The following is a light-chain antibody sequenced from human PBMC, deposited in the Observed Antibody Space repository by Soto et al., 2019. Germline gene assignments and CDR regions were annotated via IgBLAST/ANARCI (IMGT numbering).Light chain of an antibody. J-gene: IGKJ5*01. CDR1: QSVTSH. V-gene: IGKV3-11*01. CDR3: QQRYNWPPST. CDR2: DAS. Sequence: EIVLTQSPATLSLSPGERATLSCRASQSVTSHLAWYQQKPGQAPRLLIYDASNRATGIPARFSGSGSGTDFTLTISSLEPEDFAVYYCQQRYNWPPSTFGQGTRLEIK.